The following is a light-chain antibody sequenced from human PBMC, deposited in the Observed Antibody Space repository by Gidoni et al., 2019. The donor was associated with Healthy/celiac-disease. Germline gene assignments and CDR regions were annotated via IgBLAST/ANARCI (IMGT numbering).Light chain of an antibody. V-gene: IGKV4-1*01. CDR2: WAS. Sequence: DIVLTQYPDYLAVSLGESATINCKSSQSVLYSSNNKNYLAWYQPKPGQPPQLLIYWASTRESGVPDRFSGSGSGTDFTLTISSLQAEDLAVYYCQQYYSTPRGFGQGTKLEIK. CDR3: QQYYSTPRG. J-gene: IGKJ2*03. CDR1: QSVLYSSNNKNY.